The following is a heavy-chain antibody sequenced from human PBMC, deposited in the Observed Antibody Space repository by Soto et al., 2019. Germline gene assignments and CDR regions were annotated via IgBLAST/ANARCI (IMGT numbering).Heavy chain of an antibody. Sequence: SDTLSLTCAVSGGSISSGGYSWSWIRQPPGKGLEWIGYIYHSGSTYYNPSLKSRVTISVDRSKNQFSLKLSSVTAADTAVYYCARHGRKWLQIDYWGQGTLVTVSS. CDR1: GGSISSGGYS. V-gene: IGHV4-30-2*01. CDR3: ARHGRKWLQIDY. CDR2: IYHSGST. J-gene: IGHJ4*02. D-gene: IGHD5-12*01.